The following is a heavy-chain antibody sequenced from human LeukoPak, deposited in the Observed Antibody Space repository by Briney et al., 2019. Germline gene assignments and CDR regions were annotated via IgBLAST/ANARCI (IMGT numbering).Heavy chain of an antibody. CDR2: ISYDGSNK. V-gene: IGHV3-30*18. Sequence: PGGSLRLSCAASGFTFSSYGMHWVRQAPGKGLEWVAVISYDGSNKYYADSVKGRFTISRDNSRNTLYLQMNSLRAEDTAVYYCAKAGYRYYDSSGYLYYFDYWGQGTLVTVSS. J-gene: IGHJ4*02. D-gene: IGHD3-22*01. CDR1: GFTFSSYG. CDR3: AKAGYRYYDSSGYLYYFDY.